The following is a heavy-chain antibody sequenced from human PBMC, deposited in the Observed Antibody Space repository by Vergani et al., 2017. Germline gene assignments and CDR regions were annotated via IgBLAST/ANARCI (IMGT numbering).Heavy chain of an antibody. J-gene: IGHJ6*03. CDR3: ARLKQLRAGYYYYYMDV. CDR2: INHSGST. D-gene: IGHD5-12*01. CDR1: GGSFSGYY. Sequence: QVQLQQWGAGLLKPSETLSLTCAVYGGSFSGYYWSWIRQPPGKGLEWIGEINHSGSTNYNPSLKSRVTISVDTSKNQFSLKLSSVTAADTAVYYCARLKQLRAGYYYYYMDVCGKGTTVTVSS. V-gene: IGHV4-34*01.